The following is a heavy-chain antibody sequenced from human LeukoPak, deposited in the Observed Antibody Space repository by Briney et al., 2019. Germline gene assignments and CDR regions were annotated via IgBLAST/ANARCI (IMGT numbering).Heavy chain of an antibody. CDR3: AREGALTVTKDAFDI. CDR1: GFTFSSYS. J-gene: IGHJ3*02. Sequence: GGSLRLSCAASGFTFSSYSMNWVRQAPGKGLEWVSYISSSSSTIYYADSVKGRFTISRDNAKNSLYLHMNSLRAEDTAVYYCAREGALTVTKDAFDIWGQGTMVTVSS. V-gene: IGHV3-48*01. D-gene: IGHD4-17*01. CDR2: ISSSSSTI.